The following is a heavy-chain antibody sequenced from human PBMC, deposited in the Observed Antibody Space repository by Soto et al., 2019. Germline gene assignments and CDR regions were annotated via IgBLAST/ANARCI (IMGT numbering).Heavy chain of an antibody. V-gene: IGHV3-15*07. D-gene: IGHD5-12*01. Sequence: GGSLRLSCAASGFTFSSYGMNWVRQAPGKGLEWVGRIKSKTDGGTTDYAAPVKGRFTISRDDSKNTLYLQMNSLKTEDTAVYYCTTDPIKGYYYYYGMDVWGQGTTVTVSS. J-gene: IGHJ6*02. CDR2: IKSKTDGGTT. CDR3: TTDPIKGYYYYYGMDV. CDR1: GFTFSSYG.